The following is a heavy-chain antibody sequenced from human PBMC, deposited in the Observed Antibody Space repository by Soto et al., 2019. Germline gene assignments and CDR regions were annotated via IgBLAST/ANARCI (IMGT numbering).Heavy chain of an antibody. Sequence: GGSLRLSCAASGFTFSSYSMNWVRQAPGKGLEWVSYISSSSSTIYYADSVKGRFTISRDNAKNSLYLKMNSLRDEDTAVYYCARDRGAGYGDYVRLSHSDRHAFDIWGQGTMVTVSS. V-gene: IGHV3-48*02. CDR1: GFTFSSYS. J-gene: IGHJ3*02. CDR2: ISSSSSTI. D-gene: IGHD4-17*01. CDR3: ARDRGAGYGDYVRLSHSDRHAFDI.